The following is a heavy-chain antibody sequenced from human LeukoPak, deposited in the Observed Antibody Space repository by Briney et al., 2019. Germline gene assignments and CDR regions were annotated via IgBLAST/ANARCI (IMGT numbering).Heavy chain of an antibody. D-gene: IGHD6-19*01. CDR1: GFTFSSYA. CDR2: IHSGGST. J-gene: IGHJ4*02. Sequence: GSLRLSCAASGFTFSSYAMSWVRQAPGKGLEWVSVIHSGGSTYYADSVKGRFTISTDDSKNTLYLQMNSLRAEDTALYYCARGRWLGQGDYWGQGTRVTVSS. CDR3: ARGRWLGQGDY. V-gene: IGHV3-66*01.